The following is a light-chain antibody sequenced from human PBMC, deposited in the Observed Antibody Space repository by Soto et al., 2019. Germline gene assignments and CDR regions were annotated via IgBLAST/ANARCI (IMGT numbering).Light chain of an antibody. Sequence: EIVLTQSPATLSLSPGERATLSCRASQSVSSYLAWYQQKPGQAPRLLIYDASNRATGIPARFSGSGSGTDFSLTISSLEHKDFAVYYCQQRSDWPPYTFGQGTKLAIK. CDR1: QSVSSY. CDR3: QQRSDWPPYT. V-gene: IGKV3-11*01. CDR2: DAS. J-gene: IGKJ2*01.